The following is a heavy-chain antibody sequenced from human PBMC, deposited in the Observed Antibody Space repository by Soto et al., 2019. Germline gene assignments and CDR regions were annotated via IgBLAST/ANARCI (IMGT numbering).Heavy chain of an antibody. J-gene: IGHJ2*01. Sequence: AQLVESGGGVVQPERSLRLSCGASGFTFGSYAMYWVRQAPGRALEWVAVISYDGAYKDYVDSVQGRFVISRDNSENTLYLQMSSLTTADTAVYFCARSATTVVTNRYFDLWSRGTLVTVSS. CDR3: ARSATTVVTNRYFDL. V-gene: IGHV3-30*09. D-gene: IGHD4-4*01. CDR1: GFTFGSYA. CDR2: ISYDGAYK.